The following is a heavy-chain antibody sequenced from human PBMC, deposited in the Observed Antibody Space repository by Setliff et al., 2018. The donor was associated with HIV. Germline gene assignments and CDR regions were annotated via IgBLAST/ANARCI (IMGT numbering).Heavy chain of an antibody. CDR2: IGSAGDRTI. J-gene: IGHJ4*02. D-gene: IGHD6-25*01. CDR3: VRDQVGGGIDY. CDR1: GFTFSSYE. Sequence: GGSLRLSCEGSGFTFSSYEMNWVHQAPGEGLEWLSYIGSAGDRTIYYADSVKGRFTISRDDSKNSLYLQMNSLRAEDTAVYYCVRDQVGGGIDYWGQGTLVTVSS. V-gene: IGHV3-48*03.